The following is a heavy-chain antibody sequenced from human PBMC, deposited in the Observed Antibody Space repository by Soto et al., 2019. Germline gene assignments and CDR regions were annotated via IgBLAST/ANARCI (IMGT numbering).Heavy chain of an antibody. V-gene: IGHV1-18*01. Sequence: QVQLVQSGAEVKKPGASVKVSCKASGYTFTSYGISWVRQAPAQGREWMGWISAYNGNTNYAQKLEGRVTMTTDTSTSTAYMELRSLRSDDTAVYYCARGFQLPLEYCYYYMEVWGKGTTVTGSS. J-gene: IGHJ6*03. CDR1: GYTFTSYG. CDR3: ARGFQLPLEYCYYYMEV. CDR2: ISAYNGNT. D-gene: IGHD2-2*01.